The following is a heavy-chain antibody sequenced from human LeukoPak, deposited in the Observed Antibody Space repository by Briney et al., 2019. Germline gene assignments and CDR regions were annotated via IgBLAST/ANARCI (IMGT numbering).Heavy chain of an antibody. D-gene: IGHD1-26*01. J-gene: IGHJ4*02. CDR3: AKDVGKCESLHFFDY. Sequence: PGGSLRLSCLTSGFTLSTKAMSWVRQAPGKGLGWISGISGSGARTYYADSVKGRFTISRDDSRNTLYLQMNSLRGDDTAVYFCAKDVGKCESLHFFDYWGQGTLVTVSS. CDR1: GFTLSTKA. CDR2: ISGSGART. V-gene: IGHV3-23*01.